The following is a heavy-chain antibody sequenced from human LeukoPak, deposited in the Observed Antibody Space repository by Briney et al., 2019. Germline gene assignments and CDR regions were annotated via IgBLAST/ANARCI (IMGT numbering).Heavy chain of an antibody. CDR2: IYYSGST. Sequence: PSQTLSLTCTVSGGSISSGDYYWSWIRQPPGKGLEWIGYIYYSGSTYYNPSLKSRVTISVDTSKNQFSLKLSSVTAADTAVYYCARLGHGGTRHRYSSPSYWGQGTLVTVSS. D-gene: IGHD6-6*01. V-gene: IGHV4-30-4*01. J-gene: IGHJ4*02. CDR1: GGSISSGDYY. CDR3: ARLGHGGTRHRYSSPSY.